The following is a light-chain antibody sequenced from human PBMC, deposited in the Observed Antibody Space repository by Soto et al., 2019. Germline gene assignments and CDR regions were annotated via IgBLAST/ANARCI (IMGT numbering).Light chain of an antibody. Sequence: DIQMTQSPSSLSASVRDRVAITCRASQSISSYLNWYQQKPGKAPKLLIYAASSLQSGVPSRLSGSGSGTDFTLTIRGLQPEDFATYYCQQGYSTITFGQGTRLEIK. CDR2: AAS. V-gene: IGKV1-39*01. CDR1: QSISSY. J-gene: IGKJ5*01. CDR3: QQGYSTIT.